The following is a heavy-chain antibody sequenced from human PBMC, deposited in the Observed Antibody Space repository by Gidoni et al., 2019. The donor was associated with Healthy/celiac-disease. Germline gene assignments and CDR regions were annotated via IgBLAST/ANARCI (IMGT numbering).Heavy chain of an antibody. V-gene: IGHV1-18*01. CDR3: ARELDYYGSGSYSAELDY. D-gene: IGHD3-10*01. Sequence: QVQLVQSGAEVKKPGASVKVSCTASGYTFPSYGISWVRPAPGQGLEWMGWIRAYNGNTNYAQKLQGRVTMTTDTSTSTAYMELRSLRSDDTAVYYCARELDYYGSGSYSAELDYWGQGTLVTVSS. CDR1: GYTFPSYG. J-gene: IGHJ4*02. CDR2: IRAYNGNT.